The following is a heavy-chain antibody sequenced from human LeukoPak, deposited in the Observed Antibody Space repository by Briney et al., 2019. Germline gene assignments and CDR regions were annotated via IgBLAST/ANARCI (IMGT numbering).Heavy chain of an antibody. Sequence: SETLSLTCTVSDDSISSSPYYWGWIRQPPGKGLEWIASVYYSGTTWYNPSLRSRVTMSVDTSNNQFSLRLSSVTAADTALYFCARRGTVRGEMVDNWGQGTLVTVSS. CDR2: VYYSGTT. D-gene: IGHD3-10*01. CDR3: ARRGTVRGEMVDN. CDR1: DDSISSSPYY. V-gene: IGHV4-39*01. J-gene: IGHJ4*02.